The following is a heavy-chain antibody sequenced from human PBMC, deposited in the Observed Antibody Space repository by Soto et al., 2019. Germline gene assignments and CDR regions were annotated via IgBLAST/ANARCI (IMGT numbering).Heavy chain of an antibody. CDR2: VSYDGSKQ. D-gene: IGHD3-22*01. Sequence: QVQLVESGGGVLEPEISQSVLCAACGYPLRNYDILWARRATEEGLEWVAVVSYDGSKQFYADSVEGRFTISRDSSKSTLYLHMDNLRDEDTAVYYCARDRVYYYDNSGYYNFDYWGQGTLVTVSS. J-gene: IGHJ4*02. CDR1: GYPLRNYD. CDR3: ARDRVYYYDNSGYYNFDY. V-gene: IGHV3-30-3*01.